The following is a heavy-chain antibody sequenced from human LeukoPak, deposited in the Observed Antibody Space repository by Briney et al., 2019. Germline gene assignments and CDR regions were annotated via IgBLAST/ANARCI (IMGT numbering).Heavy chain of an antibody. D-gene: IGHD4-17*01. V-gene: IGHV4-59*01. CDR3: ARGRATVGLEEFDP. CDR1: GGSISSYY. CDR2: ISYSGST. Sequence: SETLSLTCTVSGGSISSYYWSWIRQPPGKGLEWIGYISYSGSTSYNPSLKSRVTISVDTSKNQFSLKLTSVTAADTAVYYCARGRATVGLEEFDPWGQGTLVTVSS. J-gene: IGHJ5*02.